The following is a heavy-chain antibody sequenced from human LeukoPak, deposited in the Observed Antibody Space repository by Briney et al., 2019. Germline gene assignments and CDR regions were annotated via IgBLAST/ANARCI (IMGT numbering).Heavy chain of an antibody. CDR1: GGFISNDC. Sequence: PSETLSLTCTVSGGFISNDCWSWIRQPAGKGLEWIGRIQTSGSTRYNPSLESRVTISLDKSKNEISLKLTSVTAADTAVYYCASAIWRAFDYWGQGTLVTVSS. CDR3: ASAIWRAFDY. J-gene: IGHJ4*02. D-gene: IGHD3-3*01. CDR2: IQTSGST. V-gene: IGHV4-4*07.